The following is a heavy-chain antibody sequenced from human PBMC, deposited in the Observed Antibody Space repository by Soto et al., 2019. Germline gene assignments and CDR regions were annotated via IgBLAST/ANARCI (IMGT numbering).Heavy chain of an antibody. J-gene: IGHJ4*02. V-gene: IGHV3-64D*06. D-gene: IGHD3-22*01. CDR2: ISTNGGST. Sequence: GGSLRLSCSASGFTFSVYAMHWVRQAPGKGLEYVSSISTNGGSTHYADSVKGRFTISRDNSKNTVYLQMRSLRAEDTAVYYCVKGEYYYDGSAYYPFDYWGQGTLVTVSS. CDR3: VKGEYYYDGSAYYPFDY. CDR1: GFTFSVYA.